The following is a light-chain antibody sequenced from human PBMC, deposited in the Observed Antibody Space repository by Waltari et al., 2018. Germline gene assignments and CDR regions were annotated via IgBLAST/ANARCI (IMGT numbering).Light chain of an antibody. J-gene: IGLJ3*02. Sequence: QLVLPQSPSASASLGAPVTLTSTPSRLHSTNIIACNQQQPEKGPRYLMKVNSDGSHSKGDEIPDRFSGSSSGAERYLTISSLQSEDEADYYCQTGGHGTWVFGGGTKLTVL. CDR3: QTGGHGTWV. V-gene: IGLV4-69*01. CDR2: VNSDGSH. CDR1: RLHSTNI.